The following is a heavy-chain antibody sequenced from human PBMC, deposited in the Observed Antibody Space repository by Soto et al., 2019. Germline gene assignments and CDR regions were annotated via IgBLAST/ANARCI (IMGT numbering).Heavy chain of an antibody. Sequence: QVQLQESGPGLVKPSETLSLTCTVSGGSVSSGSYYWSWIRQPPGKGLEWIGYIYYSGSTNYNPSLKSRVTISVDTSKNQFSLKLSSVTAADTAVYYCARDTVVTRFDYWGQGTLVTVSS. V-gene: IGHV4-61*01. D-gene: IGHD2-21*02. CDR1: GGSVSSGSYY. CDR2: IYYSGST. J-gene: IGHJ4*02. CDR3: ARDTVVTRFDY.